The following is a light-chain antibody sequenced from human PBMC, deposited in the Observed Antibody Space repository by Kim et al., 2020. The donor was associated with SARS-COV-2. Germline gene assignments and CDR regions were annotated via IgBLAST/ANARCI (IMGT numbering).Light chain of an antibody. CDR2: DTG. CDR1: TGAVTIGHF. Sequence: PGVTVHPTCDSSTGAVTIGHFPYWFQQKPGQAPRTLIYDTGNRHSWTPARFSGSLLGGKAALTLSAAQAEDEADYYCLLSYSDSRVFGGGTQLTVL. J-gene: IGLJ2*01. CDR3: LLSYSDSRV. V-gene: IGLV7-46*01.